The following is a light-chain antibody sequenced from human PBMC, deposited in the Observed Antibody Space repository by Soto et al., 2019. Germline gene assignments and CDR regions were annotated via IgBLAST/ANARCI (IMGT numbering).Light chain of an antibody. J-gene: IGLJ1*01. CDR1: SSNIGAGYD. CDR2: DNS. V-gene: IGLV1-40*01. CDR3: QSYDSSLSAYV. Sequence: QSVLTQSPSVSGAPGQRVTISCTGGSSNIGAGYDVHWYQQLPGTAPKLLIYDNSNRPSGVPDRFSGSKSGTSASLAITGRQAEDEADYYCQSYDSSLSAYVFGTGTKLTVL.